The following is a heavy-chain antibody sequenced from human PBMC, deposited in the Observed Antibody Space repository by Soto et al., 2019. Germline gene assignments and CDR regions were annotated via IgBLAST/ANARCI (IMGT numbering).Heavy chain of an antibody. CDR1: GFTFSSYV. J-gene: IGHJ4*02. D-gene: IGHD6-19*01. CDR2: ISRDGSKA. CDR3: ARDDEGGSGCDLGY. V-gene: IGHV3-30-3*01. Sequence: QVQLVESGGGVVQPGRSLTLSCAASGFTFSSYVIHWVRQTPDKGLEWVAFISRDGSKAYYADSVKGRFTISRDNSKNTLYLEMNSLRAEDSAVYYCARDDEGGSGCDLGYWGQGTLVTVSS.